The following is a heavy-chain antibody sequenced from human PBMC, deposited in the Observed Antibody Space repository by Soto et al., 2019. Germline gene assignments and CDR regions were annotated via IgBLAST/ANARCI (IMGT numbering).Heavy chain of an antibody. CDR2: IYWDVDK. V-gene: IGHV2-5*02. CDR1: GFSLSTNGVG. J-gene: IGHJ4*02. Sequence: QITLKESGPTLVKPTQTLTLTCTFSGFSLSTNGVGVGWIRQPPGKALEWLALIYWDVDKRYSPSLKSRLTITKDTSKNQVVLTMTNMDPVDTATYYCAHRRGAYYFDYWGQGTLVTVSS. D-gene: IGHD1-26*01. CDR3: AHRRGAYYFDY.